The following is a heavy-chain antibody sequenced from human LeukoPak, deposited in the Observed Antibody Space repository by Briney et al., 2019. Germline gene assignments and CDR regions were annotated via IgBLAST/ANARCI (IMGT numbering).Heavy chain of an antibody. D-gene: IGHD2-15*01. J-gene: IGHJ4*02. Sequence: PGGSLRLSCAASGFTFSSYGMHWVRQAPGKGLEWVAVMSYDGSNKYYADSVKGRFTISRDNSKNTLYLQMNSLRAEDTAVYYCAKEIGGSPGGYWGQGTLVTVSS. CDR1: GFTFSSYG. CDR3: AKEIGGSPGGY. CDR2: MSYDGSNK. V-gene: IGHV3-30*18.